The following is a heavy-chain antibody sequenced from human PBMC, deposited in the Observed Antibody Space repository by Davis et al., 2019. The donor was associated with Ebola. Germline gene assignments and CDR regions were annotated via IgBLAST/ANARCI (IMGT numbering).Heavy chain of an antibody. Sequence: GGSLRLSCAASGFTFSDYYMSWIRQAPGKGLEWVSYISSSGSTIYYADSVKGRFTISRDNAKNSLYLQMNSLRAEDTAVYYCARERDYDFWSGYYGGYYYYGMDVWGQGTTVTVSS. V-gene: IGHV3-11*01. J-gene: IGHJ6*02. CDR3: ARERDYDFWSGYYGGYYYYGMDV. CDR2: ISSSGSTI. D-gene: IGHD3-3*01. CDR1: GFTFSDYY.